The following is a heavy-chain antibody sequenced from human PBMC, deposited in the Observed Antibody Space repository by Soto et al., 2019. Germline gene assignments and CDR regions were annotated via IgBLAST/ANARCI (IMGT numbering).Heavy chain of an antibody. CDR2: ISGSGSGP. CDR3: ATLQSWRALDY. Sequence: EVQLFESGGGLVQPGGSLRLSCAASGFTFTNYAMSWVRQAPGKGLELVSFISGSGSGPYYADSMKGRFTISRDNAENTLYLQMNSLRVEDTAVYYCATLQSWRALDYWGQGTLVTVSS. J-gene: IGHJ4*02. D-gene: IGHD6-13*01. V-gene: IGHV3-23*01. CDR1: GFTFTNYA.